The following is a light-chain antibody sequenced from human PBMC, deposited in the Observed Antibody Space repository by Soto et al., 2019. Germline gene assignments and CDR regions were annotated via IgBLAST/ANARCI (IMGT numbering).Light chain of an antibody. CDR3: CSYTGGSTAHV. J-gene: IGLJ1*01. CDR1: SNDVGNYNL. Sequence: QSALTQPASVSGSPGQSITVSCTGSSNDVGNYNLVSWYQQSPGKAPKLLIYEDSKRPSGVSNRFSGSKSVDTASLTISGLQTEDEADYYCCSYTGGSTAHVVGTGTKLTVL. V-gene: IGLV2-23*01. CDR2: EDS.